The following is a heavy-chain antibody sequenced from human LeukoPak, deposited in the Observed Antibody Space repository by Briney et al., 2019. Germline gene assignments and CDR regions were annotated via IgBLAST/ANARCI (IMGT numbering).Heavy chain of an antibody. CDR2: IYHSGGT. Sequence: SETLSLTCTVSGYSVSSGNSWGWIRQPPGKGLEWVGSIYHSGGTYYTPSLKSRVTISVDTSKNQFSLKLSSVTAADTAFYYCARAVLQWFGELLRPAYFDRWGQGTLVTVSS. CDR1: GYSVSSGNS. CDR3: ARAVLQWFGELLRPAYFDR. J-gene: IGHJ4*02. V-gene: IGHV4-38-2*02. D-gene: IGHD3-10*01.